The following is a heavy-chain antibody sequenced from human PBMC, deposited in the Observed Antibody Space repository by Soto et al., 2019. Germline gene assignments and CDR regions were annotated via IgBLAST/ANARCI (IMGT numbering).Heavy chain of an antibody. V-gene: IGHV5-51*01. CDR3: ARLASSDTPVDCMDV. CDR1: AYSFTSYW. Sequence: PGESLKISCKASAYSFTSYWIGWVRQLPGKVLEWMGIIYPGDSDTRYSPSFQGQVTISADKSISTAYLQWSSLKASDTAMYYCARLASSDTPVDCMDVWGQGXTVTVYS. J-gene: IGHJ6*02. CDR2: IYPGDSDT. D-gene: IGHD6-25*01.